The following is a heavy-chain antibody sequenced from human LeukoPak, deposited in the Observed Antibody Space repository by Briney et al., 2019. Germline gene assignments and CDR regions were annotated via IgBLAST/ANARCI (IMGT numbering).Heavy chain of an antibody. D-gene: IGHD4-17*01. CDR2: ISSSSSYI. J-gene: IGHJ5*02. Sequence: GGSLRLSCAASGFTFSSYSMNWVRQAPGKGLEWVSSISSSSSYIYYADSVKGRFTISRDNAKNSLYLQMNSLRAEDTAVYYCARDRGGDPNWFDPWGQGTLVTVSS. CDR3: ARDRGGDPNWFDP. V-gene: IGHV3-21*01. CDR1: GFTFSSYS.